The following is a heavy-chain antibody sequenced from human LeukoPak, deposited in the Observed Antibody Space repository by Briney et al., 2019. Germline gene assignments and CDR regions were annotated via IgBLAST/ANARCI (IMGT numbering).Heavy chain of an antibody. V-gene: IGHV1-69*10. D-gene: IGHD3-10*01. CDR3: ARDSGTTGEVKLGP. J-gene: IGHJ5*02. CDR2: IIPMQGRP. Sequence: GASVKVSCKSSGGTFSSYNFIWVRQAPGQGLEWMGGIIPMQGRPNYAQKFQDRVTISADKSTTPVYMALSSLRYEDTAVYYCARDSGTTGEVKLGPWGQGTLVTVPS. CDR1: GGTFSSYN.